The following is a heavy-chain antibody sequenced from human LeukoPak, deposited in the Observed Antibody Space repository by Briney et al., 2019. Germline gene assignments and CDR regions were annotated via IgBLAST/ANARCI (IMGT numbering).Heavy chain of an antibody. Sequence: PSETLSLTCAVYGGSFSGYYWSWIGQPPGKGLEWVGEINHSGSTNYNPSLKSRVTISVDTSKNQFSLKLSSVTAADTAVYYCARGARTPSGYGSRTAGRANWFDPWGQGTLVTVSS. CDR1: GGSFSGYY. CDR3: ARGARTPSGYGSRTAGRANWFDP. J-gene: IGHJ5*02. V-gene: IGHV4-34*01. CDR2: INHSGST. D-gene: IGHD5-12*01.